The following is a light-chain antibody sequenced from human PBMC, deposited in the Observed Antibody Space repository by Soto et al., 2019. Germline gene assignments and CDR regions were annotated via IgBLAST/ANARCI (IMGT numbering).Light chain of an antibody. CDR3: QQYGTSPYT. CDR2: GTS. CDR1: QSVSSTY. V-gene: IGKV3-20*01. Sequence: EIVLTQSPGTLSLSPGQRATLSCRASQSVSSTYLAWYQQKPDQAPRLLIYGTSIRATGIPDRFSGSGSGTDFTLNISRLEPEDFAVYSCQQYGTSPYTFGQGTKLEIK. J-gene: IGKJ2*01.